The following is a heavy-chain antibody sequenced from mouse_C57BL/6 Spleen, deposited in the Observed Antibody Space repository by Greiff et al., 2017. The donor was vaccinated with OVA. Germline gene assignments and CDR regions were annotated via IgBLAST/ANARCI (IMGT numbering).Heavy chain of an antibody. J-gene: IGHJ1*03. D-gene: IGHD1-1*01. CDR1: GYSITSGYY. V-gene: IGHV3-6*01. CDR2: ISYDGSN. CDR3: AREALITTVVAHWYFDV. Sequence: EVQLQQSGPGLVKPSQSLSLTCSVTGYSITSGYYWNWIRQFPGNKLEWMGYISYDGSNNYNPSLKNRISITRDTSKNQFFLKLNSVTTEDTATYYCAREALITTVVAHWYFDVWGTGTTVTVSS.